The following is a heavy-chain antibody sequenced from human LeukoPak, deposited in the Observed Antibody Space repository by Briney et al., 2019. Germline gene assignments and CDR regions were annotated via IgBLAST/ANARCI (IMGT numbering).Heavy chain of an antibody. CDR1: GFTFSSYA. Sequence: GGSLRLSCAASGFTFSSYAMSWVRQAPGKGLDWVSGMSGGGGSTFYADSVKGRFSISRDNSKNTLYLQVNSLRAEDTAVYYCAKGHQECTTASCSCSFDFWGQGTLVTVSS. CDR3: AKGHQECTTASCSCSFDF. D-gene: IGHD2-2*01. J-gene: IGHJ4*02. V-gene: IGHV3-23*01. CDR2: MSGGGGST.